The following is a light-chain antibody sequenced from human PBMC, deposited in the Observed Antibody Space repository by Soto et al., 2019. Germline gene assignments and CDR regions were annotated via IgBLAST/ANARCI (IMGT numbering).Light chain of an antibody. Sequence: EIVLTQSPGTLSLSPGERATLSCRASQSVRNNYLAWYQQKPGQAPRLLIYAASGRATGIPDRFSGSGSGTDFPLTIRILAPEDFAVSHRQQDSPSPCTFGQGTKVDIK. J-gene: IGKJ1*01. CDR3: QQDSPSPCT. CDR2: AAS. V-gene: IGKV3-20*01. CDR1: QSVRNNY.